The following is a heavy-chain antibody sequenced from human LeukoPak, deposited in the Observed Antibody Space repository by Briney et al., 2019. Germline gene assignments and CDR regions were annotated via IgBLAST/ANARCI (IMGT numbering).Heavy chain of an antibody. J-gene: IGHJ4*02. CDR1: GYSISSGYY. CDR2: IYHSGST. V-gene: IGHV4-38-2*02. Sequence: SETLSLTCTVSGYSISSGYYWGWIRQPPGKGLEWIGSIYHSGSTYSNPSLKSRVTISVDTSKNQFSLNLSSVTAADTAVYYCARDRFGSTSCNYDYWGQGTLVTVSS. D-gene: IGHD2-2*01. CDR3: ARDRFGSTSCNYDY.